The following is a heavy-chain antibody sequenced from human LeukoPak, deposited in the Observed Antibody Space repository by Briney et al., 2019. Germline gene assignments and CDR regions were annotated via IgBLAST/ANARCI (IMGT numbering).Heavy chain of an antibody. J-gene: IGHJ3*02. CDR1: GGSISTYY. CDR2: SDYNGGT. Sequence: SETLSLTCTVSGGSISTYYWSWIRQPPGKGLEWIGYSDYNGGTHYNPSLKSRVTISVDTSKNQFSLKLRSVTAADTAVYYCVRVGSYAFDIWGQGTMVTVSS. CDR3: VRVGSYAFDI. V-gene: IGHV4-59*01.